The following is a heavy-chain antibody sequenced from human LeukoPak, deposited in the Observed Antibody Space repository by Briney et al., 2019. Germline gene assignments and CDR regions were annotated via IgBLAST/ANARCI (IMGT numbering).Heavy chain of an antibody. Sequence: GGSLRLSCAASGFTFSSYWMHWVRQAPGKGLVWVSRINSDGSSTKYADSVKGRFTMSRDNAKNTLYLQMNSLRAEDTALYYCVRRQTSTSGFDHWGQGSLVIVSS. D-gene: IGHD6-6*01. J-gene: IGHJ4*02. CDR1: GFTFSSYW. CDR2: INSDGSST. V-gene: IGHV3-74*03. CDR3: VRRQTSTSGFDH.